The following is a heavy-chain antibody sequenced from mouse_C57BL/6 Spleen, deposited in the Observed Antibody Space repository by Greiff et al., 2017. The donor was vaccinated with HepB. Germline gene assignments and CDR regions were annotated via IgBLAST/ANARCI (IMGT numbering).Heavy chain of an antibody. V-gene: IGHV5-9*01. CDR2: ISGGGGNT. J-gene: IGHJ2*01. CDR1: GFTFSSYT. D-gene: IGHD1-1*01. CDR3: ARLDYGSSLDY. Sequence: EVKLVESGGGLVKPGGSLKLSCAASGFTFSSYTMSWVRQTPEKRLEWVATISGGGGNTYYPDSVKGRFTISRDNAKNTLYLQMSSLRSEDTALYYCARLDYGSSLDYWGQGTTLTVSS.